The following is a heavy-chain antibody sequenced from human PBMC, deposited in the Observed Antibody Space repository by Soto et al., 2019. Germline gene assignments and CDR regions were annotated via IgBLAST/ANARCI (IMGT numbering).Heavy chain of an antibody. V-gene: IGHV3-11*05. CDR2: ISSSGSYT. CDR3: ATEGEVTPKYLDF. CDR1: GFTFSDCY. Sequence: PGGSLRLSCAASGFTFSDCYMSWIRQAPGKGLEWVSYISSSGSYTNYADSVKGRFTISRDNAKNSLYLQMNSLRAEDTAVYYCATEGEVTPKYLDFWGQGTLVTVSS. D-gene: IGHD4-4*01. J-gene: IGHJ4*02.